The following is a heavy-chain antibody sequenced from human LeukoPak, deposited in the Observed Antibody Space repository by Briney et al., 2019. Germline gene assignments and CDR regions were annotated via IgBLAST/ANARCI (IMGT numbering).Heavy chain of an antibody. CDR2: IYTSGST. CDR1: GGSISSYY. Sequence: SETLSLTCTVSGGSISSYYWSWIRQPPGKGLERIGYIYTSGSTNYNPSLKSRVTISVDTSKNQFSLKLSSVTAADTAVYYCARDGRYWFDPWGQGTLVTVSS. J-gene: IGHJ5*02. D-gene: IGHD2-8*01. CDR3: ARDGRYWFDP. V-gene: IGHV4-4*09.